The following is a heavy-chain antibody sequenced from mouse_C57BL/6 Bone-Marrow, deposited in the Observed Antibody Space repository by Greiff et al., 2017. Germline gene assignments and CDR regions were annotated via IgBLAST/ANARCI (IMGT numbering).Heavy chain of an antibody. J-gene: IGHJ2*01. CDR2: INPSNGGT. CDR1: GESVTSCW. Sequence: QVQLQQPGHERGKEGEEGKGGGKAGGESVTSCWMHWVKQRPGQGLEWIGNINPSNGGTNYNEKFKSKATLTVDKSSSTAYMQLSSLTSEDSAVYYCARSLWWVDYWGQGTTLTVSS. CDR3: ARSLWWVDY. V-gene: IGHV1-53*01. D-gene: IGHD1-1*02.